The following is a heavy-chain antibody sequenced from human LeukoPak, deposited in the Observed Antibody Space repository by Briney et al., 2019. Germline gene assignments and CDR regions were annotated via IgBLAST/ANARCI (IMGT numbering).Heavy chain of an antibody. D-gene: IGHD6-19*01. V-gene: IGHV3-11*05. J-gene: IGHJ4*02. CDR2: ISNSGSYT. Sequence: PGGSLRLSCAASGFSFSDNYMSWIRQAPGKGLEWVAYISNSGSYTNYPDSVKGRFTISRDNAKNSLYLQMNSLRDEDTAVYYCARARGAGPGGHFDYWGQGTLVTVSS. CDR1: GFSFSDNY. CDR3: ARARGAGPGGHFDY.